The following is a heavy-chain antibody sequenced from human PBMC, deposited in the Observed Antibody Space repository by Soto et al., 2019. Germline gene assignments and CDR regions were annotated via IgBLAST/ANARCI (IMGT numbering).Heavy chain of an antibody. CDR3: ARLRRDWGDAFDL. J-gene: IGHJ3*01. Sequence: QVQLVQSGADVKKPGSSVKVSCKTSGGSFGSSAISWVRQAPAQGLEWTGEIIPVFDKANYAQNFQDRLTITADESTGTVFMQLSSLRSDDTAVYFCARLRRDWGDAFDLWGQGTFVTVSS. CDR2: IIPVFDKA. V-gene: IGHV1-69*01. D-gene: IGHD3-16*01. CDR1: GGSFGSSA.